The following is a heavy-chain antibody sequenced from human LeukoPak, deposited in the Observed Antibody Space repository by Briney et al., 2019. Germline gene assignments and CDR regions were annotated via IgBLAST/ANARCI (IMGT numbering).Heavy chain of an antibody. J-gene: IGHJ4*02. V-gene: IGHV3-11*01. Sequence: GGSLRLSCAASGFTFGDYYMSWIRQAPGKGLEWVSYISSSGSTIYYADSVKDRFTISRDNAKNSLYLQMNSLRAGDTAVYYCARGVVGGSGSYFDDYWGQGTLVTVSS. CDR2: ISSSGSTI. CDR3: ARGVVGGSGSYFDDY. CDR1: GFTFGDYY. D-gene: IGHD3-10*01.